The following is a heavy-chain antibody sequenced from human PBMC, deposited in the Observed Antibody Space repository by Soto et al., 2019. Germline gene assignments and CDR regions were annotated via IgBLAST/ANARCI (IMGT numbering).Heavy chain of an antibody. V-gene: IGHV1-69*08. CDR3: VRDSPIGSTYSGYEGIDY. D-gene: IGHD5-12*01. J-gene: IGHJ4*02. CDR2: IIHLLEIA. Sequence: QVQVVQSGAEVKKPGSSVKVSCKASGGTFSNDIITWVRQAPGQGLEWMGRIIHLLEIANYAQKFQGRVTFTADTSTSTAYMELNSLRSEDTAVYYCVRDSPIGSTYSGYEGIDYWGQGTLVTVSS. CDR1: GGTFSNDI.